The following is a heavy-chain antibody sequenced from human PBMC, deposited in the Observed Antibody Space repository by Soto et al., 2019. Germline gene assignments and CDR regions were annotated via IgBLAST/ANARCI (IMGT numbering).Heavy chain of an antibody. Sequence: PSETLSLTCTVSGGSISSGGYYWSWIRQHPGKGLEWIGYIYYSGSTYYNPSLKSRVTISVDTSKNQFSLKLSSVTAADTAVYYCCVCYTNDAFDIWGQGTMVTVSS. J-gene: IGHJ3*02. CDR1: GGSISSGGYY. CDR3: CVCYTNDAFDI. V-gene: IGHV4-31*03. D-gene: IGHD2-8*01. CDR2: IYYSGST.